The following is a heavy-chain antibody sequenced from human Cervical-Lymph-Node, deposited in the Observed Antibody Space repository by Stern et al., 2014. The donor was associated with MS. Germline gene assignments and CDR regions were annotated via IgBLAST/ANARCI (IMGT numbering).Heavy chain of an antibody. CDR1: GFTFTRHW. Sequence: EVQLVESGGGLVQPGGSLRLSCAASGFTFTRHWMHWVRQVPGKGLVWVSRINSDGMVTNYADSVKGRFTIYRDNAKSTVYLQMNSLRDEDTALYYCTRASSTSCYSWGQGTLVTVSS. J-gene: IGHJ5*02. V-gene: IGHV3-74*01. CDR2: INSDGMVT. D-gene: IGHD2-2*01. CDR3: TRASSTSCYS.